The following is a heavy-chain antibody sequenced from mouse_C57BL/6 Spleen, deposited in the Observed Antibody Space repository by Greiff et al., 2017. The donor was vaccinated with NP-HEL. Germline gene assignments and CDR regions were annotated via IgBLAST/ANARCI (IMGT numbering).Heavy chain of an antibody. Sequence: QVQLQQSGAELVRPGASVTLSCKASGYTFTDYEMHWVKQTPVHGLEWIGAIDPETGGTAYNQKFKGKAILTADKSSSTAYMELRSLTSEDSAVYYCTRLLNYAMDYWGQGTSVTVSS. CDR3: TRLLNYAMDY. CDR1: GYTFTDYE. V-gene: IGHV1-15*01. J-gene: IGHJ4*01. CDR2: IDPETGGT.